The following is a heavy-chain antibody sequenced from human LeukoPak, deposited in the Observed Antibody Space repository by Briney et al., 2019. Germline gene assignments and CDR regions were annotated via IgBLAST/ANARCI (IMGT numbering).Heavy chain of an antibody. CDR3: ARETDSTLFDY. J-gene: IGHJ4*02. D-gene: IGHD2-2*01. V-gene: IGHV3-48*03. CDR2: ISSSGTTI. CDR1: GFTFNIYE. Sequence: GGFLRLSCAASGFTFNIYEMNWVRQAPGKGLEWVSYISSSGTTIYYADSVKGRFTISRDNAKNSLYLQMNSLRAEDTAVYYCARETDSTLFDYWGQGTLVTVSS.